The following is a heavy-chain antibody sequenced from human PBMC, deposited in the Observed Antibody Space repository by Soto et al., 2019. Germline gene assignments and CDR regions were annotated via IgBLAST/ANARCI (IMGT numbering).Heavy chain of an antibody. J-gene: IGHJ5*02. CDR2: ISSSSSTI. CDR3: ARHPERIAQIGWFDP. D-gene: IGHD6-13*01. V-gene: IGHV3-48*01. Sequence: SGAACGLTFSSCSMNWVRRAPGKGLEWVSYISSSSSTIYYADSVKGRFTISRDNAKNSLYLQMNSLRAEDTAVYYCARHPERIAQIGWFDPWGQGTLVTVSS. CDR1: GLTFSSCS.